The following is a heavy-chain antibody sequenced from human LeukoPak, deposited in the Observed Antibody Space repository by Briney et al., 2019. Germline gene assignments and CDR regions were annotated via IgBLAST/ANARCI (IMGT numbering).Heavy chain of an antibody. CDR3: ARLDGGSYWSAFDI. J-gene: IGHJ3*02. Sequence: GGSLRLSCAASKFTFSSYGMHWVRQAPGKGLEWVAFIRYDGSNKYYADSVKGRFTISRDNSKNTLYLQMNSLRPQDTAVYYCARLDGGSYWSAFDIWGQGTMVTVSS. D-gene: IGHD1-26*01. CDR2: IRYDGSNK. V-gene: IGHV3-30*02. CDR1: KFTFSSYG.